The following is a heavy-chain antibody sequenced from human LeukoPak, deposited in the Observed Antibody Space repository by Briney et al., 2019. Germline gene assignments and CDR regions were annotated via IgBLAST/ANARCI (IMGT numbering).Heavy chain of an antibody. CDR2: IYYKSKWYY. D-gene: IGHD1-26*01. J-gene: IGHJ4*02. CDR3: AREGRGELVFYY. Sequence: SSTLSLRCSFSAAGFTIASHARHWIRQSPSKGLEWLGRIYYKSKWYYNYAVSVKSRLTTYPDTSKNSFSLQLNSVTPEDTAVYYCAREGRGELVFYYWGQGALVNVSS. CDR1: AAGFTIASHA. V-gene: IGHV6-1*01.